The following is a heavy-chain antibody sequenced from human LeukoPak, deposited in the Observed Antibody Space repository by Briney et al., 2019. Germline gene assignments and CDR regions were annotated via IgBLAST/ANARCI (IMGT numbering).Heavy chain of an antibody. Sequence: SETLSLTCTVSGGSISSYYWSWIRQPPGKGLEWIGYIYYSGSTYYNPSLKSRVTISVDTSKNQFSLKLSSVTAADTAVYYCARAPLLRFFYYFDYWGQGTLVTVSS. CDR3: ARAPLLRFFYYFDY. D-gene: IGHD3-3*01. V-gene: IGHV4-30-4*08. CDR2: IYYSGST. CDR1: GGSISSYY. J-gene: IGHJ4*02.